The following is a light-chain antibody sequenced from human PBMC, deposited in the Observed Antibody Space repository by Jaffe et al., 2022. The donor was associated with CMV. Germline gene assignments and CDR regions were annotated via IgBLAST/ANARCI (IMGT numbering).Light chain of an antibody. CDR3: SSFTSGSTIFF. J-gene: IGLJ2*01. V-gene: IGLV2-14*03. CDR2: DVN. Sequence: QSALTQPASVSGSPGQSITISCTGSSSDVGDYKYFSWYQQHPGKAPKLILYDVNNRPSGVSNRFSGSKSGNTASLTISGLQAEDDAYYYCSSFTSGSTIFFFGGGTKVTVL. CDR1: SSDVGDYKY.